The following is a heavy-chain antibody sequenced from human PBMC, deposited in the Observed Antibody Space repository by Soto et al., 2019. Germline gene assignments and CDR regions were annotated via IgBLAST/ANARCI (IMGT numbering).Heavy chain of an antibody. CDR1: GYTFSNYG. J-gene: IGHJ4*02. Sequence: ASVKVSCKASGYTFSNYGVNWVRQAPGQGLEWMGWINGYNGNTKYAQKVQGRVTMTTDTSTSTAYMELNSLRAEDTAVYYCAKDTYYYDRSGYYTYDYWGQGTQVTVSS. D-gene: IGHD3-22*01. CDR3: AKDTYYYDRSGYYTYDY. CDR2: INGYNGNT. V-gene: IGHV1-18*01.